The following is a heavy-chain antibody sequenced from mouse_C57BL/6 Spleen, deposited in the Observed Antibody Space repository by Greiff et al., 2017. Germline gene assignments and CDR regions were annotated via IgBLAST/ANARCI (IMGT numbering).Heavy chain of an antibody. CDR3: ARRAPYYSNPGWFAY. V-gene: IGHV5-17*01. CDR2: ISSGSSTI. J-gene: IGHJ3*01. CDR1: GFTFSDYG. Sequence: EVQLVESGGGLVKPGGSLKLSCAASGFTFSDYGMHWVRQAPEKGLEWVAYISSGSSTIYYADTVKGRFTISRDNAKNTLFLQMTSLRSEDTAMYYCARRAPYYSNPGWFAYWGQGTLVTVSA. D-gene: IGHD2-5*01.